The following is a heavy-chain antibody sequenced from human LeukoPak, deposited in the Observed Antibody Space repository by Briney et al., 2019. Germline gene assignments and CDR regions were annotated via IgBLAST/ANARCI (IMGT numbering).Heavy chain of an antibody. D-gene: IGHD3-16*01. V-gene: IGHV1-2*04. CDR2: INPNSGGT. Sequence: ASARVSCRASGYTFTGYYMHWGGQAPGQGREWLGWINPNSGGTNYARQFQGWVTMTRGTAISTAYMELHRLRSDDTAVYYCARGSWGRRAYGMDGWGQGTTVTVSS. J-gene: IGHJ6*02. CDR3: ARGSWGRRAYGMDG. CDR1: GYTFTGYY.